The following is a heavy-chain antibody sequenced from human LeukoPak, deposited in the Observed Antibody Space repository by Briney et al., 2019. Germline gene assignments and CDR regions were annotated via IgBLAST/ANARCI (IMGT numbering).Heavy chain of an antibody. Sequence: ASVKVSCKASGYTFTSYAMNWVRQAPGQGLEWMGWINTNTGNPTYGQGFTGRFVFSLDTSISTAYLQISSLKAEDTAVYYCARELCVRGSGSYCPFDYWGQGTLVTVSS. D-gene: IGHD3-10*01. CDR3: ARELCVRGSGSYCPFDY. CDR1: GYTFTSYA. J-gene: IGHJ4*02. V-gene: IGHV7-4-1*02. CDR2: INTNTGNP.